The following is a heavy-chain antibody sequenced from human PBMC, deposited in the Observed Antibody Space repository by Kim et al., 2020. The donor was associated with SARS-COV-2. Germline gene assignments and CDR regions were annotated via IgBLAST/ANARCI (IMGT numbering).Heavy chain of an antibody. CDR1: GGTFSSYA. Sequence: SVKVSCKASGGTFSSYAISWVRQAPGQGLEWMGGIIPIFGTANYAQKFQGRVTITADESTSTAYMELSSLRSEDTAVYYCASRFGELENWFDPWGQGTLVTVSS. V-gene: IGHV1-69*13. CDR3: ASRFGELENWFDP. CDR2: IIPIFGTA. D-gene: IGHD3-10*01. J-gene: IGHJ5*02.